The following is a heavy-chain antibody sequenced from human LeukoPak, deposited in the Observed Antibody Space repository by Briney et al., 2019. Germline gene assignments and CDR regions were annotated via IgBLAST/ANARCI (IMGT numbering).Heavy chain of an antibody. D-gene: IGHD3-22*01. J-gene: IGHJ4*02. Sequence: PSETLSLTCTVSGFSISSYYWSWVRQPPGKGLEWVGYIYYSGSTNYNPSLKSRFTISVDTSKNQFSLKLSSVTAADTAVYYCARGDSGYYLNYWGQGTLVTVSS. CDR1: GFSISSYY. CDR2: IYYSGST. CDR3: ARGDSGYYLNY. V-gene: IGHV4-59*01.